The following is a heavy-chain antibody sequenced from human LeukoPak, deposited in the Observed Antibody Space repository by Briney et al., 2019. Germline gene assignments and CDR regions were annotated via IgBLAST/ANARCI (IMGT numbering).Heavy chain of an antibody. CDR1: GFPFSDYS. J-gene: IGHJ6*02. CDR2: IGISSGNT. V-gene: IGHV3-48*01. Sequence: GGSLRLSCTASGFPFSDYSMNWVRQAPGKGLEWISYIGISSGNTKYADSVKGRFTISRDNSKNTLYLQMNSLRAEDTAVYYCARGGVGWLRSIPSYYYYGMDVWGQGTTVTVSS. CDR3: ARGGVGWLRSIPSYYYYGMDV. D-gene: IGHD5-12*01.